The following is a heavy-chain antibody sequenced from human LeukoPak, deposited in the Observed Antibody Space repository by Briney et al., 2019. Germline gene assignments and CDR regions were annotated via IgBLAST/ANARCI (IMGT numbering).Heavy chain of an antibody. CDR1: GFTFSSYT. V-gene: IGHV3-23*01. J-gene: IGHJ4*02. Sequence: GGSLRLSCAASGFTFSSYTMSWVRQAPGKGLEWVSGVSGSGDTIYYADSVKGRFTISRDNSKNTLYLQMNSLRVDDTALYYCAKEEGSSGRYYFDYWGQGTLVTVSS. D-gene: IGHD6-19*01. CDR3: AKEEGSSGRYYFDY. CDR2: VSGSGDTI.